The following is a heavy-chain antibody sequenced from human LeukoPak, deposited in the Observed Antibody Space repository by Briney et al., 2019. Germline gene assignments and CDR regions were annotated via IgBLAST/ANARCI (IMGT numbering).Heavy chain of an antibody. D-gene: IGHD5-24*01. J-gene: IGHJ4*02. CDR3: ARGDGYTYYFDY. Sequence: GGSLRLSCAASRFTVSSNYMSWVRQAPGKGLEWVSVIYSGGSTYYADSVKGRFTISRDNSKNTLYLQMNSLRAEDTAAYYCARGDGYTYYFDYWGQGTLVTVSS. V-gene: IGHV3-53*01. CDR1: RFTVSSNY. CDR2: IYSGGST.